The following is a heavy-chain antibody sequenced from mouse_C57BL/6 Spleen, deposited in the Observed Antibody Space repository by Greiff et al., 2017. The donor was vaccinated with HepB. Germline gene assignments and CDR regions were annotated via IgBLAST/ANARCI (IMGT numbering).Heavy chain of an antibody. CDR2: IYPRSGNT. Sequence: QVTLKVSGAELARPGASVKLSCKASGYTFTSYGISWVKQRTGQGLEWIGEIYPRSGNTYYNEKFKGKATLTADKSSSTAYMELRSLTSEDSAVYFCARSTGRVYFDYWGQGTTLTVSS. V-gene: IGHV1-81*01. CDR3: ARSTGRVYFDY. D-gene: IGHD4-1*01. CDR1: GYTFTSYG. J-gene: IGHJ2*01.